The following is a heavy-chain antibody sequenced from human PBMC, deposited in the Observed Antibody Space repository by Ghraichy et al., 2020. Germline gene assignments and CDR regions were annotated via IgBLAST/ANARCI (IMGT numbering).Heavy chain of an antibody. V-gene: IGHV1-69*13. CDR1: GGTFSSYA. Sequence: SVKVSCKASGGTFSSYAISWVRQAPGQGLEWMGGIIPIFGTANYAQKFQGRVTITADESTSTAYMELGSLRSEDTAVYYCARYSGYDWGDYYFDYWGQGTLVTVSS. D-gene: IGHD5-12*01. CDR2: IIPIFGTA. J-gene: IGHJ4*02. CDR3: ARYSGYDWGDYYFDY.